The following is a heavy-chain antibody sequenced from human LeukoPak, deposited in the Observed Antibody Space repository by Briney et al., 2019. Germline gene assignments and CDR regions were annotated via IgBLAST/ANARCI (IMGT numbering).Heavy chain of an antibody. CDR1: GFTFTNAW. J-gene: IGHJ6*02. Sequence: GGSLRLSCAASGFTFTNAWMSWVRQAPGKGLEWVGRIKSKNDGGTTDYTAPVKGRFTISRDDSENTVYLQMNSLKTEDTAVYYCTTDARVTMVRGVPDVWGQGTTVTVSS. V-gene: IGHV3-15*01. D-gene: IGHD3-10*01. CDR2: IKSKNDGGTT. CDR3: TTDARVTMVRGVPDV.